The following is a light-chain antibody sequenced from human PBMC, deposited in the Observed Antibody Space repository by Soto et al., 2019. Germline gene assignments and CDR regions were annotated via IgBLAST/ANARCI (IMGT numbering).Light chain of an antibody. CDR3: QHYGRSPCT. J-gene: IGKJ2*02. Sequence: EIVLTQSPGTLSLSPGERATLSCRASQSVSSTYLAWYQQKPGQAPRLLIYSASSRATGIPDRFSGSGSGTDFTLSISRLESEDVAVYYCQHYGRSPCTFGQGTKLEIK. CDR2: SAS. V-gene: IGKV3-20*01. CDR1: QSVSSTY.